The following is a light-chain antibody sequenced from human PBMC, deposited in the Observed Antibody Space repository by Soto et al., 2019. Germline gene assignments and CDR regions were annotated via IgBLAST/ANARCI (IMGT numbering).Light chain of an antibody. CDR3: QQFSSYPLT. CDR1: QSVSSY. Sequence: EIVLTQSPATLSLSPGERATLSCRASQSVSSYLAWYQQKPGQAPRLLIFHASTRATGIPDRFSGGGSGTDFTLTISRLEPEEFAVYYCQQFSSYPLTFGGGTKVDIK. V-gene: IGKV3-11*01. J-gene: IGKJ4*01. CDR2: HAS.